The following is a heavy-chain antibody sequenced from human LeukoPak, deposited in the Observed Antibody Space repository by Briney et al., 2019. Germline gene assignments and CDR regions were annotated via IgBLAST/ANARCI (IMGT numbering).Heavy chain of an antibody. J-gene: IGHJ4*02. V-gene: IGHV3-23*01. D-gene: IGHD2-2*01. CDR1: GFTFSSHA. Sequence: GGSLRLSCAASGFTFSSHAMSWVRQAPGKGLEWVSAISGSGGSTYYADSVKGRFTISRDNSKNTLYPQMNSLRAEDTAVYYCAKDLRAYCSSTSCSSFDYWGQGTLVTVSS. CDR3: AKDLRAYCSSTSCSSFDY. CDR2: ISGSGGST.